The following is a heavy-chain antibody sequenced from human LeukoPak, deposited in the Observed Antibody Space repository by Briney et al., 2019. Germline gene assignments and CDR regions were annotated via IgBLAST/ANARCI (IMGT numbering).Heavy chain of an antibody. CDR2: MNPNSNNT. CDR1: GYTFASYE. J-gene: IGHJ4*02. Sequence: ASVKVFCKASGYTFASYEINWVRQATGQGLEWMGWMNPNSNNTGYAQKFQGRVTITRNTSMNTAYMELSSLRSEDTAVYYCARDYDPGTFRFDSWGQGTLVTVSS. V-gene: IGHV1-8*01. CDR3: ARDYDPGTFRFDS. D-gene: IGHD3-10*01.